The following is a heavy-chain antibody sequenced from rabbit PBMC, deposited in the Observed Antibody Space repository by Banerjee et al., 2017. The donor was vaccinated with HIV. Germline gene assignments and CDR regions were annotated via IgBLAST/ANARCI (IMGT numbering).Heavy chain of an antibody. CDR2: VDTGSGGDT. Sequence: QEQLVESGGGLVQPGGSLKLTCTASGFSFSVSYWICWVRQAPGKGLEWIGCVDTGSGGDTYYASWAKGRFTISKTSSTTVTLQMTSLTAADTATYFCARDLAGVIGWNFNLWGQGTLVTVS. CDR1: GFSFSVSYW. V-gene: IGHV1S45*01. D-gene: IGHD4-1*01. CDR3: ARDLAGVIGWNFNL. J-gene: IGHJ4*01.